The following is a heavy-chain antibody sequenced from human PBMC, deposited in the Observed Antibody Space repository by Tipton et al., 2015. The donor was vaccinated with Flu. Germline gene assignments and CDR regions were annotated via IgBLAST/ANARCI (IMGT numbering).Heavy chain of an antibody. CDR2: LYSDGRT. CDR3: ARGVAGAFDI. J-gene: IGHJ3*02. D-gene: IGHD6-19*01. CDR1: GLIVSSND. Sequence: SLRLSCAASGLIVSSNDMSWVRQAPGMGLEWVSVLYSDGRTYYADSIKGRFSISRDNSKNILYLQMASLRAEDTAAYYCARGVAGAFDIWGQGTIVTVSS. V-gene: IGHV3-53*01.